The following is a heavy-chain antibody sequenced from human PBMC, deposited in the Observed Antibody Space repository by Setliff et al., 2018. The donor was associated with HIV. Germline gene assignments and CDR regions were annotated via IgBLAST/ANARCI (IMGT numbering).Heavy chain of an antibody. CDR3: ARRGDSYGLDPIYYYYYYMDV. Sequence: ASVQVSCKASGSTFTSCGISWGRQAPGQGLEWMGWITPFNGNTNYAQKLQGRVTMTTDTSTSTAYMELRRLRSDDTAVYYCARRGDSYGLDPIYYYYYYMDVWGKGTTVTVSS. CDR2: ITPFNGNT. V-gene: IGHV1-18*01. D-gene: IGHD5-18*01. J-gene: IGHJ6*03. CDR1: GSTFTSCG.